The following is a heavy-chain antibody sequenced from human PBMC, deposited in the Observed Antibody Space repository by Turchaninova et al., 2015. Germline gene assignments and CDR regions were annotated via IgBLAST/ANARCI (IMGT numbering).Heavy chain of an antibody. J-gene: IGHJ5*02. CDR2: IYWDDDK. V-gene: IGHV2-5*02. D-gene: IGHD3-10*01. CDR1: GFPLSTSGVG. CDR3: AHRRRAGSYNWFDP. Sequence: ITLKESGPTLVKPTQTLTLTCTFSGFPLSTSGVGVGCIRQPPGKALEWLALIYWDDDKRYSPSLKSRLTITKDTSKNQVVLTMTNMDPVDTATYYCAHRRRAGSYNWFDPWGQGTLVTVSS.